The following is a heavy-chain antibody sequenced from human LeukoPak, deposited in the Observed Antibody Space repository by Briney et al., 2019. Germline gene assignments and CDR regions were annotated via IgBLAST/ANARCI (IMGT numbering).Heavy chain of an antibody. V-gene: IGHV3-48*03. D-gene: IGHD7-27*01. CDR2: ISSSGSTI. CDR1: GFTFSSCE. Sequence: GGSLRLSCAASGFTFSSCEMNWVRQAPGKGLEWVSYISSSGSTIYYADSVKGRFTISRDNAKNSLYLQMNSLRAEDTAVYYCARDKNWGIDAFDIWGQGTMVTVSS. J-gene: IGHJ3*02. CDR3: ARDKNWGIDAFDI.